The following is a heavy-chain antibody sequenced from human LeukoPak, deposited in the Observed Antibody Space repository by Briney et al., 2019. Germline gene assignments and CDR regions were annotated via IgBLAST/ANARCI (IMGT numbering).Heavy chain of an antibody. J-gene: IGHJ4*02. V-gene: IGHV1-8*03. CDR1: GYTFTSYD. CDR2: MNPNSGNT. Sequence: GPVKVSCKASGYTFTSYDINWVRQATGQGLEWMGWMNPNSGNTGYAQKFQGRVTITRNTSISTAYMELSSLRSEDTAVYYCARGHDSSSLYSPHDYWGQGTLVTVSS. D-gene: IGHD6-13*01. CDR3: ARGHDSSSLYSPHDY.